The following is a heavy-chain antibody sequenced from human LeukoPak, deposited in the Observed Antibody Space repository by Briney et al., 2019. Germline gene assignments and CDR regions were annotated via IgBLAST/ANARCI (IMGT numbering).Heavy chain of an antibody. J-gene: IGHJ6*04. CDR2: IYHSGST. Sequence: SETLSLTCTVSGGSISSSSYYWGWIRQPPGKGLEWIGSIYHSGSTYYNPSLKSRVTISVDTSKNQFSLKLSSVTAADTAVYYCARLMVRGVIPFFVDVWGKGTTVTISS. CDR1: GGSISSSSYY. CDR3: ARLMVRGVIPFFVDV. V-gene: IGHV4-39*07. D-gene: IGHD3-10*01.